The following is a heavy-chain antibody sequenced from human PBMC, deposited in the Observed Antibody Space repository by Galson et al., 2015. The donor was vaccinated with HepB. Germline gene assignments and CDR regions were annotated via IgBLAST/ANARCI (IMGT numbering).Heavy chain of an antibody. CDR1: GFIFTYYG. J-gene: IGHJ4*02. D-gene: IGHD6-19*01. CDR2: IWYDVSVE. CDR3: ARDSSGWYGGDFDY. Sequence: SLRLSCATSGFIFTYYGMHWVRQAPGKGLEWVAVIWYDVSVEKYADSVKGRFTISRDNSKNTLYLQMNSLRAEDAAVYYCARDSSGWYGGDFDYWGQGTLVTVSS. V-gene: IGHV3-33*01.